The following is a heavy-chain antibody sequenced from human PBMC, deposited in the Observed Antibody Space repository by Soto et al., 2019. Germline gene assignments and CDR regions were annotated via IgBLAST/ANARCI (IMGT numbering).Heavy chain of an antibody. CDR2: ISGSGGST. Sequence: EVQLLESGGGLVQPGGSLRLSCAASGFTFSSYAMSWVRQAPGKGLEWVSAISGSGGSTYYADSVKGRFTISSGNSKNTLYLQRSSLRAEDTAVYYCARARSWYQDYWGQGTLVTVSS. CDR3: ARARSWYQDY. D-gene: IGHD6-13*01. CDR1: GFTFSSYA. J-gene: IGHJ4*02. V-gene: IGHV3-23*01.